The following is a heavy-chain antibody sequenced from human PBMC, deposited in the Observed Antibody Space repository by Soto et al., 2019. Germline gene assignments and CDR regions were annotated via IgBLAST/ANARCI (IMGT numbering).Heavy chain of an antibody. CDR1: GYTFTVYY. CDR2: INPNSGGT. CDR3: ARQVASGFRGRYWGKPSEFDL. Sequence: ASVKVSCNAPGYTFTVYYIHCVRQAPGQGLEWMGWINPNSGGTNYAQKFQGWVTMTRDTSISTAYLQWSSLKASDTAMYYCARQVASGFRGRYWGKPSEFDLWGQGTLVTVSS. J-gene: IGHJ4*02. D-gene: IGHD3-3*01. V-gene: IGHV1-2*04.